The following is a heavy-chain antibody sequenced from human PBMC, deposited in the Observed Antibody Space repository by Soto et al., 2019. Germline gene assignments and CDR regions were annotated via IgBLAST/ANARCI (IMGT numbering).Heavy chain of an antibody. V-gene: IGHV3-30*03. CDR2: ILYGGSNK. CDR1: GFTFSSYG. CDR3: ARDLLGMNSY. J-gene: IGHJ4*02. Sequence: GGSLRLSCAASGFTFSSYGMHWVRQAPGKGLEWVAVILYGGSNKYYADSVKGRFTISRDNSKNTLYLQMNSLRAEDTAVYYCARDLLGMNSYWGQGNLVTFSS. D-gene: IGHD1-20*01.